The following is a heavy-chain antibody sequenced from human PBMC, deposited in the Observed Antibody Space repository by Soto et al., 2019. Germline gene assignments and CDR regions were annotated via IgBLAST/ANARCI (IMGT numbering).Heavy chain of an antibody. V-gene: IGHV3-23*01. CDR3: AKDGLFRTDGFDI. CDR2: LSRGGGST. D-gene: IGHD1-1*01. J-gene: IGHJ3*02. CDR1: GFTFSSHG. Sequence: EAQLLESGGELVQPGGSLRLSCAAPGFTFSSHGMSWVRQAPGKGLEWIAGLSRGGGSTYYADSVKGRFTISRDNSKNTLDLIMNSLRVEDTALYYCAKDGLFRTDGFDIWGQGTMVTVSS.